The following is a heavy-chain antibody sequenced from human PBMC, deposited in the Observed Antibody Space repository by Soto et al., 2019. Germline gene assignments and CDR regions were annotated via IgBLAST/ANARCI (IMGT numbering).Heavy chain of an antibody. CDR2: IDHDGPT. V-gene: IGHV3-74*01. CDR3: VRDSHGDY. J-gene: IGHJ4*02. Sequence: EVQLVESGGGLVQPGGSLRLSCAGSGFTFSNYWMHWVRQAPGKGLEWVSRIDHDGPTDSADSLRGRFTISRDNAENTLYLQMNSLRPEDTAVYYCVRDSHGDYWGQGTLVTVSS. CDR1: GFTFSNYW.